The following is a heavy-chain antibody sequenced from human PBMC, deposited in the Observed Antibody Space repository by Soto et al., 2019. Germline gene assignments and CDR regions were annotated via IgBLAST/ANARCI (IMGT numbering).Heavy chain of an antibody. CDR2: IYYSGST. CDR3: ARDAAYSSGWYTSGYYGMDV. D-gene: IGHD6-19*01. CDR1: GGSISRYY. Sequence: SETLSLTCTVSGGSISRYYWSWFRQPPGKGLEWIGYIYYSGSTNYNPSLKSRVTISVDTSKNQFSLKLSSVTAADTAVYYCARDAAYSSGWYTSGYYGMDVWGQGTTVTVSS. J-gene: IGHJ6*02. V-gene: IGHV4-59*01.